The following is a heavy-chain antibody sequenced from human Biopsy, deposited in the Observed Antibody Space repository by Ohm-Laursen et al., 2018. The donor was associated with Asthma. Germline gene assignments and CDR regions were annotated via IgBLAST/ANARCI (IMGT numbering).Heavy chain of an antibody. V-gene: IGHV3-53*01. CDR1: GFAVSRGH. CDR2: IYSGGTS. D-gene: IGHD3-22*01. J-gene: IGHJ4*02. Sequence: SLRLSCTAAGFAVSRGHMFWVRQAPGKGLEWVSVIYSGGTSHTADSVRGRSTISRDYSKNTLYLQMHSLRAEDTAVYYCARGDSSNWSHYYFDYWGQGTLVTVSS. CDR3: ARGDSSNWSHYYFDY.